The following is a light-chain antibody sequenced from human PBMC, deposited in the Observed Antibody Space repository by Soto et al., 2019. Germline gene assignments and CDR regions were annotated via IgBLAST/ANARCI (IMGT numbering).Light chain of an antibody. J-gene: IGKJ1*01. CDR2: DVS. CDR1: QTISSW. V-gene: IGKV1-5*01. Sequence: DIQMTQSPSTLSASVGDRVTITCRASQTISSWLAWYQQKPGKAPKLLIYDVSSLHPRVPSRFSGSGSETDFTLTINSLQPDDFATYYCLQYNTFRTFGQGTKVDIK. CDR3: LQYNTFRT.